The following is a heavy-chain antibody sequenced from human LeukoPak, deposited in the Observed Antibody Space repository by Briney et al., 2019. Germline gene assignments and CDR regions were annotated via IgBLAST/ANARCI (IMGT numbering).Heavy chain of an antibody. D-gene: IGHD3-10*01. J-gene: IGHJ6*03. Sequence: GGSLRLSCAASGFTFSDYYMSWIRQAPGKGLEWVSYISSSGSTIYYADSVKGRFTISRDNAKNSLYLQMNSLRAEDTAVYYCARGGISITMVRGVIPYYYYMDVWGKGTTVTISS. CDR2: ISSSGSTI. CDR1: GFTFSDYY. V-gene: IGHV3-11*01. CDR3: ARGGISITMVRGVIPYYYYMDV.